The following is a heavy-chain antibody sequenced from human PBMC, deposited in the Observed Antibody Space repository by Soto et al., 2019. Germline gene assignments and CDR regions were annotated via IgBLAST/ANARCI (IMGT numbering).Heavy chain of an antibody. Sequence: SETLSLTCTVSGGSISSGDYYWSWIRQPPGKGLEWIGYMFYSGTTHYNPSLKSRVAISIDTSKNQFSLKLNSVTAADTAVYYCANYFYPSGSAPRSYFDSWGRGILVTVS. CDR3: ANYFYPSGSAPRSYFDS. J-gene: IGHJ4*02. CDR1: GGSISSGDYY. V-gene: IGHV4-30-4*01. CDR2: MFYSGTT. D-gene: IGHD3-10*01.